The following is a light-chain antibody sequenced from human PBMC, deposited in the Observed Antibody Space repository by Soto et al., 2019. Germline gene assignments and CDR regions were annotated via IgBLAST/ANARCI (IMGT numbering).Light chain of an antibody. CDR3: QQYNNWPPIT. CDR2: GAS. V-gene: IGKV3-15*01. CDR1: QSVSSN. Sequence: IMMTQSPATLSVSPEETATLSCRASQSVSSNYLAWYQQKPGQAPRLLIYGASTRATGIPARFSGSGSGTEFTLTISSLQSEDFAVYYCQQYNNWPPITFGQGTRLEI. J-gene: IGKJ5*01.